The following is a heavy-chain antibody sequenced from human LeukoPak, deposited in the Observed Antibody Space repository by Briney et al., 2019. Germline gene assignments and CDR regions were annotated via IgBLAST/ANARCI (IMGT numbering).Heavy chain of an antibody. V-gene: IGHV4-39*07. D-gene: IGHD1-26*01. J-gene: IGHJ4*02. CDR3: AREGSYFVFDY. CDR2: IYYSGST. Sequence: SETLSLTCTVSGGSISSSSYYRGWIRQPPGKGLEWIGSIYYSGSTYYNPSLKSRVTISVDTSKNQFSLKLSSVSAADTAVYYCAREGSYFVFDYWGQGTLVTVSS. CDR1: GGSISSSSYY.